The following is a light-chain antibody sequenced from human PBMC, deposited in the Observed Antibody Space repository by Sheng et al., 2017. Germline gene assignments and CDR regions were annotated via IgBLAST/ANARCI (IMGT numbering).Light chain of an antibody. CDR2: GTS. CDR3: HQYASAPFT. Sequence: EIGLTQSPGTLSLSPGERATLSCRASQSVTSAFFGWYQQKPGQAPSLLIYGTSSRATGIPDRFSGSGSGTDFTLTISRLEPEDFAVYYCHQYASAPFTFGGGTKVEIK. V-gene: IGKV3-20*01. CDR1: QSVTSAF. J-gene: IGKJ4*01.